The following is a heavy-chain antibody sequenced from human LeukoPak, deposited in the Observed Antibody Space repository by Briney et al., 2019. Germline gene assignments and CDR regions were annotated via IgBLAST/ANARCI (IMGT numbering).Heavy chain of an antibody. CDR3: AKLATHHYYDSSGLRAFDI. CDR1: GFTFSSYA. Sequence: PGGSLRLSCAASGFTFSSYAMSWVRQAPGKGLEWVSAISGSGGSTYYADSVKGRFTISRDNSKNTLYLQMNSLRAEDAAVYYCAKLATHHYYDSSGLRAFDIWGQGTMVTVSS. V-gene: IGHV3-23*01. CDR2: ISGSGGST. J-gene: IGHJ3*02. D-gene: IGHD3-22*01.